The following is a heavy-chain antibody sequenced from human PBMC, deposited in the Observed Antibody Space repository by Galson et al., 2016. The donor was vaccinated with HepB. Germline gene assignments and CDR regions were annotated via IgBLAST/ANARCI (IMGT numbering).Heavy chain of an antibody. V-gene: IGHV3-23*01. D-gene: IGHD3-22*01. J-gene: IGHJ3*01. CDR2: ISDSDPST. CDR1: GFTFDSYW. Sequence: SLRLSCAASGFTFDSYWMSWVRQAPGKGLEWVSGISDSDPSTYYADSVKGRFTISRDNSKNTLYLQMNSLRAEDTAVYYCAKMSSSSAYYSDAFDLWGQGTMVTVSS. CDR3: AKMSSSSAYYSDAFDL.